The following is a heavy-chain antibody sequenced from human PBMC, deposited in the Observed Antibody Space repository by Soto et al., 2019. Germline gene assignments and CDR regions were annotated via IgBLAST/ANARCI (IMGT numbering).Heavy chain of an antibody. J-gene: IGHJ4*02. D-gene: IGHD3-10*01. CDR1: GVSITSYA. Sequence: SAKVTCKASGVSITSYALRRLLQARGQRLEWIGWIVVGNGSKNYAQKLKGRVTMTTDTSTSTAYMEMTRLRSDDTAVCYCERYFKMVLVGTDLGYWGQGTLVTVSS. V-gene: IGHV1-18*04. CDR2: IVVGNGSK. CDR3: ERYFKMVLVGTDLGY.